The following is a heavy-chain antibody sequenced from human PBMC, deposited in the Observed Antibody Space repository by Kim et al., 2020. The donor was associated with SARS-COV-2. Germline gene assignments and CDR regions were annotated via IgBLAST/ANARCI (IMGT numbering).Heavy chain of an antibody. D-gene: IGHD5-12*01. V-gene: IGHV3-33*01. Sequence: YADSVKGRFTISRDNSKNTLYLQMNSLRAEDTAVYYCARWASGYDSGLDYWGQGTLVTVSS. J-gene: IGHJ4*02. CDR3: ARWASGYDSGLDY.